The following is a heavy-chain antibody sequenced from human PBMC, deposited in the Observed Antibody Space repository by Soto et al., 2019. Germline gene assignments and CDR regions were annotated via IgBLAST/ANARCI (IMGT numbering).Heavy chain of an antibody. V-gene: IGHV3-30*18. CDR1: GFTFSSYG. CDR3: AKGQAHTAMAKTFDY. D-gene: IGHD5-18*01. CDR2: ISYDGSNK. Sequence: GGSLRLSCAASGFTFSSYGMHWVRQAPGKGLEWVAVISYDGSNKYYADSVKGRFTISRDNSKNTLYLQMNSLRAEDTAVYYCAKGQAHTAMAKTFDYWGQGTLVTVSS. J-gene: IGHJ4*02.